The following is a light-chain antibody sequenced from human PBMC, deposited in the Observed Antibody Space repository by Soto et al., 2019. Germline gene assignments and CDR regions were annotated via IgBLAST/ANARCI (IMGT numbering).Light chain of an antibody. CDR3: SSYTTTTRL. V-gene: IGLV2-14*01. Sequence: QSVLTQPASVSGSPGQSITISCTGTSSDIGSNNYVSWFQQRPGKAPTLIIYEVSNRPSGVSIQFFGSKSDNTASLTISGLFLEDEAESSCSSYTTTTRLFGGGTKLTVL. CDR2: EVS. J-gene: IGLJ3*02. CDR1: SSDIGSNNY.